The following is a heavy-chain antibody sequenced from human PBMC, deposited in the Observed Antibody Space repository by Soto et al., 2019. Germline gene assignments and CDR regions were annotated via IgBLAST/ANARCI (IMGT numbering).Heavy chain of an antibody. J-gene: IGHJ4*02. CDR2: INHSGST. Sequence: QVQLQQWGAGLLKPSETLSLTCAIYGGSFSDHYWGWIRQPPGKGLEWIGEINHSGSTNYNPSLKSRVSISVDTSKNQFSLKLSSVTAADTAVYYCARVDDYWGQGTLVTVSS. CDR3: ARVDDY. V-gene: IGHV4-34*01. CDR1: GGSFSDHY.